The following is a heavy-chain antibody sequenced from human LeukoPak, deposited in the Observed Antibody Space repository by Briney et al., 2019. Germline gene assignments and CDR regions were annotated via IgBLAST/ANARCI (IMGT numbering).Heavy chain of an antibody. CDR3: ARKRSYYDSSGYYY. Sequence: SVKVSCKASGYTFTGYYMHWVRQAPGQGVEGMGWINPNSGGTNYAQKFQGRVTMTRDTSISTACMELSRLRSDDTAVYYCARKRSYYDSSGYYYWGQGTLVTVSS. V-gene: IGHV1-2*02. CDR1: GYTFTGYY. J-gene: IGHJ4*02. D-gene: IGHD3-22*01. CDR2: INPNSGGT.